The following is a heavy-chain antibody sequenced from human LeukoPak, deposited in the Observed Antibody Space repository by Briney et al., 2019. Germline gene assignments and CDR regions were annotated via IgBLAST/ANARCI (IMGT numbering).Heavy chain of an antibody. CDR1: GYTFTDYF. J-gene: IGHJ6*03. V-gene: IGHV1-2*06. Sequence: ASVKVSCKASGYTFTDYFMHWVRQAPGQGLEWMGRINPNSGDPNYPQKFQGRVTMTRDTSISTAYMEMNSLTSDDTAVYYCARSARHCNNGVCFTDYYIDLWGKGTTVTVSS. CDR2: INPNSGDP. CDR3: ARSARHCNNGVCFTDYYIDL. D-gene: IGHD2-8*01.